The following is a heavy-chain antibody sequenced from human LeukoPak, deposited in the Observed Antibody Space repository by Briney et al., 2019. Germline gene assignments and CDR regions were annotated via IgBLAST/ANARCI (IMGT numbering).Heavy chain of an antibody. D-gene: IGHD6-19*01. Sequence: PSETLSLTCTVSGGSISGYYWNWIRQPAGKGLEWIGRVYTSGTTNYSPSLKSRITMSEDTSKNQFSLRLISVTAADTAVYYCARSTGWSIDLFDYWGQGTLVTVSS. J-gene: IGHJ4*02. V-gene: IGHV4-4*07. CDR2: VYTSGTT. CDR3: ARSTGWSIDLFDY. CDR1: GGSISGYY.